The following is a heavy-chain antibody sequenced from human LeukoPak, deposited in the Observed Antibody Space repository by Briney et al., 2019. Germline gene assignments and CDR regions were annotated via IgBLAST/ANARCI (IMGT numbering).Heavy chain of an antibody. V-gene: IGHV3-21*01. D-gene: IGHD3-3*01. Sequence: PGGSLRLSCAASGFTFSSYSMNWVRQAPGKGLEWVSSISSSSSYIYYADSVKGRFTISRDNAKNSLYLQMNSLRAEDTAVYYCARGDFWSGYYTGSPTDYWGQGTLVTVSS. CDR3: ARGDFWSGYYTGSPTDY. J-gene: IGHJ4*02. CDR1: GFTFSSYS. CDR2: ISSSSSYI.